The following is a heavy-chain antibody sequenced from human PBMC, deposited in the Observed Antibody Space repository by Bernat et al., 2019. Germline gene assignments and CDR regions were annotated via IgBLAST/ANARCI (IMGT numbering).Heavy chain of an antibody. CDR1: GGTFSSYT. CDR2: IIPILGIA. CDR3: AREGALGDCGGDCYFDY. D-gene: IGHD2-21*01. V-gene: IGHV1-69*08. Sequence: QVQLVQSGAEVKKPGSSVKVSCKASGGTFSSYTISWVRQAPGQGLEWMGRIIPILGIANYAQKFQGRVTITADKSTSTAYMELSSLRSEDTAVYYCAREGALGDCGGDCYFDYWGQGTLVTVSS. J-gene: IGHJ4*02.